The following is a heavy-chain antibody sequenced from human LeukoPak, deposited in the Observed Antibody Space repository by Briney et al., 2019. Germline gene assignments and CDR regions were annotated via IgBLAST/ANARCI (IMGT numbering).Heavy chain of an antibody. CDR1: GGSISSYY. CDR2: IYYSGST. V-gene: IGHV4-59*12. J-gene: IGHJ4*02. CDR3: ARDGRYCTNGVCLTNFDY. Sequence: SETLSLTCTVSGGSISSYYWSWIRQPPGKGLEWIGYIYYSGSTYYNPSLKSRVTISVDTSKNQFSLKLSSVTAADTAVYYCARDGRYCTNGVCLTNFDYWGQGTLVTVSS. D-gene: IGHD2-8*01.